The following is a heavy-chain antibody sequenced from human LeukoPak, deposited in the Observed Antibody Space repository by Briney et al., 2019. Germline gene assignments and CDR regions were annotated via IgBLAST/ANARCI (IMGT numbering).Heavy chain of an antibody. D-gene: IGHD6-6*01. CDR3: ARLSSSVFDWFDP. CDR2: IYPGDSDT. V-gene: IGHV5-51*01. CDR1: GYSFTSYW. J-gene: IGHJ5*02. Sequence: GESLQISCKGFGYSFTSYWIGWVRQMPGRGLEWMGIIYPGDSDTRYSPSFQGQVTISADRSISTAYLQWSSLKASDTAMYYCARLSSSVFDWFDPWGQGTLVTVSS.